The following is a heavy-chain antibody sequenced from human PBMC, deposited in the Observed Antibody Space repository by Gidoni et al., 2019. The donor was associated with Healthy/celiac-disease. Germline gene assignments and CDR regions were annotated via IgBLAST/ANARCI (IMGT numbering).Heavy chain of an antibody. CDR2: ISGSGGST. CDR1: GFTFSSYA. D-gene: IGHD6-19*01. V-gene: IGHV3-23*01. CDR3: AKSGRVAVAGTFDY. Sequence: EVQRLESGGGLVPPGGSMRLSCAASGFTFSSYAMSWVRQAPGKGLEWVSAISGSGGSTYYADSVKGRFTISRDNSKNTLYLQMNSLRAEDTAVYYCAKSGRVAVAGTFDYWGQGTLVTVSS. J-gene: IGHJ4*02.